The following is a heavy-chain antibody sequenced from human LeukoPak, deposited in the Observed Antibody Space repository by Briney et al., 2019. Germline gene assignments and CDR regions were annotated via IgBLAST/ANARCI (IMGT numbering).Heavy chain of an antibody. CDR1: GYSFTSYW. V-gene: IGHV5-51*01. CDR2: IYPGDSDT. CDR3: ARGYYDSSGYHDAFDI. D-gene: IGHD3-22*01. Sequence: GESLKISSKGSGYSFTSYWIGWVRQMPGKGLEWMGIIYPGDSDTRYSPSFQGQVTISADKSISTAYLQWSSLKASDTAMYYCARGYYDSSGYHDAFDIWGQGTMVTVSS. J-gene: IGHJ3*02.